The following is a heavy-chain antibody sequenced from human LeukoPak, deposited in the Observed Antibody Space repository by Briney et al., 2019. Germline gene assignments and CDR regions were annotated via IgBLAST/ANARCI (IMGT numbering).Heavy chain of an antibody. D-gene: IGHD1-26*01. CDR3: TSEDQGGFDY. CDR2: IKRKIDGETT. Sequence: GGSLRLSCVASGFTLSNAWMSWVRQAPIKGLEWVGRIKRKIDGETTDYAAPAKGRFTTSRDDSKNTLYLQMNSLKTEDTAVYYCTSEDQGGFDYWGRGTLVTVSS. V-gene: IGHV3-15*01. J-gene: IGHJ4*02. CDR1: GFTLSNAW.